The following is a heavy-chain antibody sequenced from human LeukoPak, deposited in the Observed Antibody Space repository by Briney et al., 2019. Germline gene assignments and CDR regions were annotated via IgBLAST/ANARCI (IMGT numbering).Heavy chain of an antibody. V-gene: IGHV4-39*01. D-gene: IGHD3-22*01. CDR1: GGSISSSSYY. Sequence: PSETLSLTCTVSGGSISSSSYYWGWIRQPPGKGLEWIGSIYYSGSTYYNPSLKSRVTISVDTSKNQFSLKLSSVTAADTAVYYCARHFITMIPNNWFDPWGQGTLVTVSS. CDR2: IYYSGST. CDR3: ARHFITMIPNNWFDP. J-gene: IGHJ5*02.